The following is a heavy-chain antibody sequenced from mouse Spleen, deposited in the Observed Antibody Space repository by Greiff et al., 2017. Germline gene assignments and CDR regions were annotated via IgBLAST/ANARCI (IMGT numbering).Heavy chain of an antibody. D-gene: IGHD1-1*01. V-gene: IGHV3-6*01. CDR2: ISYDGSN. Sequence: DVKLQESGPGLVKPSQSLSLTCSVTGYSITSGYYWKWIRQAPGNKREWMGYISYDGSNNYNPSLKNRISITRDTSKNQFFLKLNSVTTEDTATYYCAVSYGSRDAMDYWGQGTSVTVSS. CDR1: GYSITSGYY. J-gene: IGHJ4*01. CDR3: AVSYGSRDAMDY.